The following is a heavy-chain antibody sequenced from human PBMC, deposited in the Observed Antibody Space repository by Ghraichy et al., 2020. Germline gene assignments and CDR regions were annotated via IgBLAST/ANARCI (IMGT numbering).Heavy chain of an antibody. CDR1: GFTFSNYA. J-gene: IGHJ4*02. D-gene: IGHD6-19*01. V-gene: IGHV3-23*01. CDR3: AKEMDTRGWYSADY. Sequence: LSLTCAASGFTFSNYAMSWLRQPPGKGLEWVSAIRGSGVNTYYADSVKGRFTVSRDNSKNSLHLQMNSLRAEDTAVYYCAKEMDTRGWYSADYWGQGTLVTVSS. CDR2: IRGSGVNT.